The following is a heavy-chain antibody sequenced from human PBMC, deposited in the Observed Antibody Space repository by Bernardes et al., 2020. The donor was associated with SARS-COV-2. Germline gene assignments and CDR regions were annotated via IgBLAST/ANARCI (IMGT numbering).Heavy chain of an antibody. CDR3: ARTEGYYYGLDV. J-gene: IGHJ6*02. Sequence: SETLSLTCTVSGGSISSYYWSWIRQPPGKGLEWIGYIYYGGSTNYNPSLKSRVTISVETSKNQVSLKLSSVTAADTAVYYCARTEGYYYGLDVWGQGTTVTVSS. CDR1: GGSISSYY. V-gene: IGHV4-59*01. CDR2: IYYGGST.